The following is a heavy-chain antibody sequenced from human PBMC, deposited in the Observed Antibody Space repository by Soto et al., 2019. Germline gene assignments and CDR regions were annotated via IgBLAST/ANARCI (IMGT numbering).Heavy chain of an antibody. J-gene: IGHJ4*02. CDR2: IYYSGST. Sequence: PSETLSLTCTVSGGSISSGGYYWSWIRQHPGKGLEWIGYIYYSGSTYYNPSLKSRVTISVDTSKNQFSLKLSSVTAADTAVYYCARLDSILGYCSSTSCPDYWGQGTLVTVSS. D-gene: IGHD2-2*01. V-gene: IGHV4-31*03. CDR1: GGSISSGGYY. CDR3: ARLDSILGYCSSTSCPDY.